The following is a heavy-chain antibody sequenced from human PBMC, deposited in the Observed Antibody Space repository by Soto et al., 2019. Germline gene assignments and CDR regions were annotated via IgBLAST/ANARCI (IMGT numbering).Heavy chain of an antibody. CDR1: GFTFSSYG. J-gene: IGHJ4*02. Sequence: QVQLVESGGGVVQPGRSLRLSCAASGFTFSSYGMHWVRQAPGKGLEWVAVISYDGSNKYYADSVKGRFTTSRDNSKNTLYLQMNSLVAEDTAVYYCAKSVVAARPSYFDYWGQGTLVTVSS. CDR2: ISYDGSNK. D-gene: IGHD6-6*01. V-gene: IGHV3-30*18. CDR3: AKSVVAARPSYFDY.